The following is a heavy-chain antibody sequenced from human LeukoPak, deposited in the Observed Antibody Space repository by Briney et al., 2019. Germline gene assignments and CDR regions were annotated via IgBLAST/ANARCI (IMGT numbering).Heavy chain of an antibody. CDR3: ARGGYSSSRHAFDI. Sequence: SQTLSLTCAISGDSVSSNSAAWIWIRQSPSRGLEWLGRTFYRSKLYNDYAVSVKSRITINPDISKNQFTLHLNSVTPEDTAVYYCARGGYSSSRHAFDIWGQGTMVTVSS. D-gene: IGHD6-13*01. J-gene: IGHJ3*02. CDR1: GDSVSSNSAA. V-gene: IGHV6-1*01. CDR2: TFYRSKLYN.